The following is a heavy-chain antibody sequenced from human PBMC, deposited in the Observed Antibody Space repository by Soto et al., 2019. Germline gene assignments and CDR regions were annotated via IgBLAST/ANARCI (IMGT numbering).Heavy chain of an antibody. V-gene: IGHV3-33*01. CDR3: ARRGGGDYVRGMDV. D-gene: IGHD4-17*01. Sequence: VQLVESGGGVVQPGRSLRLSCAASGFTFSSYGMHWVRQAPGKGLEWVAVIWYDGSNKYYADSVKGRFTISRDNSKNTLYLQMNSLRAEDTAVYYCARRGGGDYVRGMDVWGQGTTVTVSS. J-gene: IGHJ6*02. CDR2: IWYDGSNK. CDR1: GFTFSSYG.